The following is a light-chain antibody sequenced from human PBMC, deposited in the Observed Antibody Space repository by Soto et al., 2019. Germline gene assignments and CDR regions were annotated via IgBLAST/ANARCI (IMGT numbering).Light chain of an antibody. Sequence: QAVVTQEPSLTVSPGGTVTLTCGSSTGPVTSGHYPSWIQQNPGQAPRTLIYDTTNKHSWTPARFSGSLLGGKAALTLSGAQPEDDDDYYGLRSYSGARPWVFGGGTKLTVL. CDR2: DTT. CDR3: LRSYSGARPWV. J-gene: IGLJ3*02. V-gene: IGLV7-46*01. CDR1: TGPVTSGHY.